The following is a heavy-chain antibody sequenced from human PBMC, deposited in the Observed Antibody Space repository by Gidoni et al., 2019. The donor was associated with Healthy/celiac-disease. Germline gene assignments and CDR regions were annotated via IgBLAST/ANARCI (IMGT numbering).Heavy chain of an antibody. CDR1: GGTFSSYA. Sequence: QAPLVQSGAEVKKPGSSVKVSCKASGGTFSSYAISWVRQAPGQGLEWRGGIIPIFGTANYAQKFQGRVTITADESTSTAYMELSSLRSEDTAVYYCAREWSGYANWFDPWGQGTLVTVSS. V-gene: IGHV1-69*01. D-gene: IGHD3-3*01. J-gene: IGHJ5*02. CDR3: AREWSGYANWFDP. CDR2: IIPIFGTA.